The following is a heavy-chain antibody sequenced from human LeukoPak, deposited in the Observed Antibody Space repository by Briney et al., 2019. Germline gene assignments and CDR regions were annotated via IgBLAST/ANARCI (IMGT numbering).Heavy chain of an antibody. CDR1: GGSFTTSG. Sequence: SSVKVSCTASGGSFTTSGFSWVRHSPGQALEWMREVIPIHRTPSYAQEFEGRVTIRTDESKSTAYMELSSLRSEDTAVYYCARDHWGIVENGYDYFYYDMDVWGQGTTVTVSS. CDR2: VIPIHRTP. V-gene: IGHV1-69*05. J-gene: IGHJ6*02. CDR3: ARDHWGIVENGYDYFYYDMDV. D-gene: IGHD7-27*01.